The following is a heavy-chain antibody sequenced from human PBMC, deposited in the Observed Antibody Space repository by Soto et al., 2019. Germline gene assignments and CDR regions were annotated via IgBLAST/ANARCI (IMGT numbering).Heavy chain of an antibody. J-gene: IGHJ4*01. D-gene: IGHD3-9*01. V-gene: IGHV3-48*03. CDR2: ISSSGSTA. CDR1: GFTFSRFE. CDR3: TRAAWSRYWSFY. Sequence: EVQLVESGGGLVQPGGSLRLSCAASGFTFSRFELHWVRQAPGKGLEWISYISSSGSTAYYPSSAEGRFTISRDNANNSAYLEKDSLRAEDTVLYYGTRAAWSRYWSFYWGHGALVTVST.